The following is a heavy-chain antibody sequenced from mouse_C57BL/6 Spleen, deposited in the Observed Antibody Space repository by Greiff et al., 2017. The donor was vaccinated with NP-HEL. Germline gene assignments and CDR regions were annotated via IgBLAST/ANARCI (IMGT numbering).Heavy chain of an antibody. Sequence: VQLQQPGAELVEPGASVKMSCKASGYTFTSYWITWVKQRPGQGLEWIGDIYPGSGSTNYNEKFKSKATLTVDTSSSTAYMQLSSLTSEDSAVYYCARSDYSENYYAMDYWGQGTSVTVSS. V-gene: IGHV1-55*01. J-gene: IGHJ4*01. CDR1: GYTFTSYW. CDR2: IYPGSGST. CDR3: ARSDYSENYYAMDY. D-gene: IGHD2-12*01.